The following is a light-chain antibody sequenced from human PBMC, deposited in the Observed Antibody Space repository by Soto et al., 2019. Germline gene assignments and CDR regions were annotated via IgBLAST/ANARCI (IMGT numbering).Light chain of an antibody. V-gene: IGLV1-40*01. J-gene: IGLJ1*01. CDR3: QSYDSSLSGYV. CDR1: SSNIGAGYE. CDR2: ENN. Sequence: QSVLTQPPSVSEASGQRVTISCTGSSSNIGAGYEAHWYQPVPGTAPKLLIYENNKRPSGLPDRFSGSKSGTSASLAITGLQAEDEAEYYCQSYDSSLSGYVFGTGTKVTVL.